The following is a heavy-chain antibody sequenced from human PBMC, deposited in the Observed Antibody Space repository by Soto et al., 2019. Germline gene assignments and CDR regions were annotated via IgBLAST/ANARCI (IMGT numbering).Heavy chain of an antibody. J-gene: IGHJ6*02. CDR1: GGSISSSNW. V-gene: IGHV4-4*02. CDR3: AKKVPAAIRVYYFYGLDV. D-gene: IGHD2-2*01. Sequence: KTSETLSLTCAVSGGSISSSNWWSWVRQPPGKGLEWIGEISQSGSTNYNPSLKSRVTISVDKSKNQFSLKLTSVTAADTAVYYCAKKVPAAIRVYYFYGLDVWGQGTTVTVSS. CDR2: ISQSGST.